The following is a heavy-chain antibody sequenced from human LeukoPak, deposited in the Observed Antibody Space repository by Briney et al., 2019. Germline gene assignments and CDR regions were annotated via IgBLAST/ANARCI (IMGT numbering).Heavy chain of an antibody. D-gene: IGHD2-21*01. CDR3: ARHIPVSMVDP. CDR2: IYYSGST. CDR1: GGSISSSSYY. Sequence: NPSETLSLTCTVSGGSISSSSYYWGWIRQPPGKGLEWIGSIYYSGSTYYNPSLESRVTISLDMSKNQFSLKLSSVTAADTAVYYCARHIPVSMVDPWGQGTLVTVSS. J-gene: IGHJ5*02. V-gene: IGHV4-39*07.